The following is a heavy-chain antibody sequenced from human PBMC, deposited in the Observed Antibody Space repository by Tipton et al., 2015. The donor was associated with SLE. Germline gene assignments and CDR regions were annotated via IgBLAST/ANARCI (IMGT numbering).Heavy chain of an antibody. CDR1: GFSLDESA. CDR3: AKDMGYFGSKTTLEY. J-gene: IGHJ4*02. V-gene: IGHV3-9*01. CDR2: ISWNSDDI. D-gene: IGHD3-10*01. Sequence: RSLRLSCAASGFSLDESAMHWVRQAPGKGLEWVSGISWNSDDIHYADSVKGRFTISRDNTKNSLFLQMNSPRAEDTAFYYCAKDMGYFGSKTTLEYWGQGTLVTVSS.